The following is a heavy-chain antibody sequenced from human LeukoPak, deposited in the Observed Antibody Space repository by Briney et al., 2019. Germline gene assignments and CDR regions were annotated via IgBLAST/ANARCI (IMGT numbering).Heavy chain of an antibody. CDR2: IIPIFGTA. J-gene: IGHJ4*02. Sequence: GASVKVSCKASGGTFSSYAISCVRQAPGQGLEWMGGIIPIFGTANYAQKFQGRVTITTDESTSTAYMELSSLRSEDTAVYYCASCGYSYDYYFDYWGQGTLVTVSS. D-gene: IGHD5-18*01. CDR1: GGTFSSYA. CDR3: ASCGYSYDYYFDY. V-gene: IGHV1-69*05.